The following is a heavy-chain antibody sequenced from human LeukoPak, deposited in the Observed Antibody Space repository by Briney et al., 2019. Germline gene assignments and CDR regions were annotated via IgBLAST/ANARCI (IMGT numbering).Heavy chain of an antibody. D-gene: IGHD6-13*01. J-gene: IGHJ5*02. CDR3: ARHVSAAAGTRWFDP. CDR2: INHSGST. V-gene: IGHV4-34*01. CDR1: GGSFSGYY. Sequence: PSETLSLICAVYGGSFSGYYWSWIRQPPGKGLEWIGEINHSGSTNYNPSLKSRVTISVDTSKNQFSLKLSSVTAADTAVYYCARHVSAAAGTRWFDPWGQGTLVTVSS.